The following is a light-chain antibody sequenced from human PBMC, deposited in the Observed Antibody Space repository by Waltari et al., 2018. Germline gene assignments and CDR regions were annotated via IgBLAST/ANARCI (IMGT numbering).Light chain of an antibody. CDR2: DVS. V-gene: IGLV2-14*03. Sequence: QSALTQPASVSGSPGKSITIACTGTSSDVAGYNFIFCYQQHPGKAPKILIYDVSHRPSGVSPRFSGSKSGNTAALTISGLQAEDEADYYCSSYTSSTSGTFGGGTKLTVI. CDR1: SSDVAGYNF. CDR3: SSYTSSTSGT. J-gene: IGLJ2*01.